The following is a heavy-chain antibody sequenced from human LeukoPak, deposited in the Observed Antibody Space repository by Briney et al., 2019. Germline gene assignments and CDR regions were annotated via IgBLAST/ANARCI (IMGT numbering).Heavy chain of an antibody. CDR2: MYHSGST. J-gene: IGHJ4*02. D-gene: IGHD7-27*01. CDR1: VYSISSAYY. Sequence: SETLSLTCSVSVYSISSAYYGGWIRQPQGKGLEWIGTMYHSGSTNYNPCLKSRVTISVDTSKNQFSLKLSSVTAADTAVYFCARGFRGDNFDYWGQGTLVTVSS. V-gene: IGHV4-38-2*02. CDR3: ARGFRGDNFDY.